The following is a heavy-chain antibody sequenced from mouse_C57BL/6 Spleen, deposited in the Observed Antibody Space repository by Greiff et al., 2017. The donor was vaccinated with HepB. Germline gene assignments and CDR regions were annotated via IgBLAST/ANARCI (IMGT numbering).Heavy chain of an antibody. CDR2: IDPSDSYT. D-gene: IGHD2-5*01. CDR1: GYTFTSYW. Sequence: QVQLQQPGAELVMPGASVKLSCKASGYTFTSYWMHWVKQRPGQGLEWIGEIDPSDSYTNYNQKFKGKSTLTVDKSSSTAYMQLSSLTSEDSAVYYCARWYSSYWYFDVWGTGTTVTVSS. CDR3: ARWYSSYWYFDV. V-gene: IGHV1-69*01. J-gene: IGHJ1*03.